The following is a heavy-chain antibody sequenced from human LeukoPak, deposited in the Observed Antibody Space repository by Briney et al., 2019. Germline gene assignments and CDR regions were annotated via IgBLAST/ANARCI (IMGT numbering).Heavy chain of an antibody. CDR1: GYTFTSYG. CDR2: ISAYNGNT. D-gene: IGHD3-22*01. Sequence: ASVKVSCKASGYTFTSYGISWVRQAPGRGLEWMGWISAYNGNTNYAQKLQGRVTMTTDTSTSTAYMELRSLRSDDTAVYYCARPILYYYDSSGYYDYWGQGTLVTVSS. CDR3: ARPILYYYDSSGYYDY. V-gene: IGHV1-18*01. J-gene: IGHJ4*02.